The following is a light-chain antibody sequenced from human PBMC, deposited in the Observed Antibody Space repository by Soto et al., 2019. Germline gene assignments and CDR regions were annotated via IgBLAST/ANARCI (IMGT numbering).Light chain of an antibody. CDR3: VAWDDSLYGYV. CDR2: NNN. J-gene: IGLJ1*01. Sequence: QSVLTQPPSASGTPGQRVTISCSGSSSNIGSNTVSWYQQFPGTAPKLLIYNNNQRPSGVPDRFSGSKSGTSASLAISGLQSEDEADYYCVAWDDSLYGYVFGTGTKLTVL. CDR1: SSNIGSNT. V-gene: IGLV1-44*01.